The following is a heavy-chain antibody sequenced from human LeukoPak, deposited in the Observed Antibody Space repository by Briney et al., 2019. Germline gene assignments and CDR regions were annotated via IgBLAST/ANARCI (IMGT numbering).Heavy chain of an antibody. V-gene: IGHV1-58*02. J-gene: IGHJ4*02. CDR3: AADQGSGWYV. D-gene: IGHD6-19*01. CDR1: GFTFTSSS. CDR2: IVVGSGNT. Sequence: TSVNVSCKASGFTFTSSSMQWVGQARGQRREGIGWIVVGSGNTNYAQKFQERVTITRDMSTRTPYMERSSLRSEDTAVYYCAADQGSGWYVWGQGTLVTVSS.